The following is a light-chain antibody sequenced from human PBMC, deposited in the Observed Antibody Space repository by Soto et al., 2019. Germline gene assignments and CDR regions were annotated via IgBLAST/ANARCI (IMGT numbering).Light chain of an antibody. CDR2: RAS. Sequence: EIVLTQSSGTLSLSPGERVTLSCRASQSVSSNYLAWYQQKSGQAPRLLIYRASTRATGIPDRFSGSGSGTDFSLITSRLEPEESAVDYGQQYAASPLTFGGGTKLEIK. V-gene: IGKV3-20*01. CDR3: QQYAASPLT. J-gene: IGKJ4*01. CDR1: QSVSSNY.